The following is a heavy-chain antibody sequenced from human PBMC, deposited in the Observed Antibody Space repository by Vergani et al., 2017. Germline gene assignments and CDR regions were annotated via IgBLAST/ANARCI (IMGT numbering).Heavy chain of an antibody. Sequence: EVQLVESGGGLVKPGGSLRLSCAASGFTFSSYSMNWVRQAPGKGLEWVSSISSSSSYIYYADSVEGRFTISRDNAKNSLYLQMNSLRAEDTAVYYCARDLGDYGGNSGYWGQGTLVTVSS. CDR3: ARDLGDYGGNSGY. D-gene: IGHD4-23*01. CDR2: ISSSSSYI. CDR1: GFTFSSYS. V-gene: IGHV3-21*01. J-gene: IGHJ4*02.